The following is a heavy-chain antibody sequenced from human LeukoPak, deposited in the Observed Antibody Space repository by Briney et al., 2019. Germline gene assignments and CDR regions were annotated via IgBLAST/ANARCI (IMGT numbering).Heavy chain of an antibody. J-gene: IGHJ4*02. CDR2: IKQDGSEK. D-gene: IGHD5-18*01. CDR3: ARDGIQLWFPFSY. V-gene: IGHV3-7*03. CDR1: GFTFSSYA. Sequence: GGSLRLSCIASGFTFSSYAMSWVRQAPGKGLEWVANIKQDGSEKYYVDSVKGRFTISRDNAKNSLYLQMNSLRAEDTAVYYCARDGIQLWFPFSYWGQGTLVTVSS.